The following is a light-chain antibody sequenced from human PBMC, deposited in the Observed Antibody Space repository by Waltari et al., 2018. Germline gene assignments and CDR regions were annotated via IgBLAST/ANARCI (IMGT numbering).Light chain of an antibody. CDR1: SSDVGSYNY. V-gene: IGLV2-14*01. J-gene: IGLJ3*02. Sequence: QSALTQPASVSGSPGQSITISCTGTSSDVGSYNYVSWYQQYAGKVPKLMFYEVSNRASGVSNRVSGSKSGNTASLTISGLQAEDEADYYCSSFTNSGTIVFGGGTKLTVL. CDR3: SSFTNSGTIV. CDR2: EVS.